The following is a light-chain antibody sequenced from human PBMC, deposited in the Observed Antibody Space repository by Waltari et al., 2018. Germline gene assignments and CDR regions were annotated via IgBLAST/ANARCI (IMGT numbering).Light chain of an antibody. CDR3: QQYVSSPLT. CDR2: GAS. V-gene: IGKV3-20*01. Sequence: EIVLTQSPGTLSLSPGERATLSCRASQSVSSHFLAWYQQKPGLAPRLLIYGASSRATGIPDRFSGSGSGTGFTLTISRLEPEAFAVYYCQQYVSSPLTFGGGTKVEIK. CDR1: QSVSSHF. J-gene: IGKJ4*01.